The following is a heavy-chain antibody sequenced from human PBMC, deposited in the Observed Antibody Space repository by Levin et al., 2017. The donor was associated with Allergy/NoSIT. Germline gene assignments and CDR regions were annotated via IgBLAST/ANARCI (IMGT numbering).Heavy chain of an antibody. Sequence: AASVKVSCKASGYTFTTYYIHWVRQAPGQGLEWMGVINPSGGTTGYAQKFQGRVTMTRDPSTSTVDMELSSLRSDDTAVYYCARADYYDGSGYYSNWFDPWGQGTLVTVSS. J-gene: IGHJ5*02. D-gene: IGHD3-22*01. CDR1: GYTFTTYY. CDR2: INPSGGTT. V-gene: IGHV1-46*01. CDR3: ARADYYDGSGYYSNWFDP.